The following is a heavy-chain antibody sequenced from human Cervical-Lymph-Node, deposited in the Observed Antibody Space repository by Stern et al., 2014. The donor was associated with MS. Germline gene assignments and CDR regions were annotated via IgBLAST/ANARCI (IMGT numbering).Heavy chain of an antibody. CDR3: ARHRQRTLYGMDV. Sequence: EVQLVESGAEVKKPGESLKISCKGSGYSFTNYWIGWVRQMPGKGLEGMGVIYPGDSDTRYGPSFQGRVTISADKSISTAYLQWSSLKASDTAMYYCARHRQRTLYGMDVWGQGTTVTVSS. D-gene: IGHD6-25*01. V-gene: IGHV5-51*01. J-gene: IGHJ6*02. CDR2: IYPGDSDT. CDR1: GYSFTNYW.